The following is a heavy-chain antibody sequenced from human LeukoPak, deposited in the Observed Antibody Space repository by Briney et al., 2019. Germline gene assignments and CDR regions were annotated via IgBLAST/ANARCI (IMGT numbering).Heavy chain of an antibody. CDR3: ARAPFYYDSSGYYGIYYFDY. D-gene: IGHD3-22*01. J-gene: IGHJ4*02. CDR1: GFMFSDYY. V-gene: IGHV3-11*01. CDR2: ISSSGSTI. Sequence: GGSLRLSCAASGFMFSDYYMTWIRQAPGKGLEWVSYISSSGSTIYYADSVKGRFTISRDNAENSLYLQVNSLRAEDTAVYYCARAPFYYDSSGYYGIYYFDYWGRGTLVTVSS.